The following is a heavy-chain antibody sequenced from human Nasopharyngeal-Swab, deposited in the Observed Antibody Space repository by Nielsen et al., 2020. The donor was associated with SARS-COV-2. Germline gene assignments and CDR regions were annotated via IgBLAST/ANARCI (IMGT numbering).Heavy chain of an antibody. CDR2: INPTGGST. V-gene: IGHV1-46*01. Sequence: WVRQAPGQGLEGMGIINPTGGSTSYAQKCQGRVTMPKDTSTSTGYMELSRLRSEDTAVYYWARSGRITLFGVFINYYSYMDVWGKGTTVTVSS. D-gene: IGHD3-3*01. CDR3: ARSGRITLFGVFINYYSYMDV. J-gene: IGHJ6*03.